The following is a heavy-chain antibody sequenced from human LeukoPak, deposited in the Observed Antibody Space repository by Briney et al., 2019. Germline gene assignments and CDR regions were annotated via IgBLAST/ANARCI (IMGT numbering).Heavy chain of an antibody. V-gene: IGHV4-59*08. CDR1: GDSISNFY. Sequence: SETLSLTCTVSGDSISNFYWNWIRQPPGKRLEWIGNIHYSGNSNYNPSLQSRVTISIDTSRKQLFLKLSSVTAADTAVYYCALAPNSNWFDFWGQGTLVTVSS. CDR2: IHYSGNS. J-gene: IGHJ5*01. CDR3: ALAPNSNWFDF. D-gene: IGHD2-8*01.